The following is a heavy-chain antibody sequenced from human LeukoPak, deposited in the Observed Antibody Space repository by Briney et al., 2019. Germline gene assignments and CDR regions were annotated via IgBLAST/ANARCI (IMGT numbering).Heavy chain of an antibody. CDR1: GFTVSSNY. D-gene: IGHD6-19*01. V-gene: IGHV3-53*04. Sequence: GGALRLSCAASGFTVSSNYMSWVRQAPGKGLEGVSVIYSGGSTYYADSVKCRFTISRHNSKNTLYLQMNSLRAEETAVYYCARDSSGFRFDFDIWGQGTMVTVSS. CDR3: ARDSSGFRFDFDI. J-gene: IGHJ3*02. CDR2: IYSGGST.